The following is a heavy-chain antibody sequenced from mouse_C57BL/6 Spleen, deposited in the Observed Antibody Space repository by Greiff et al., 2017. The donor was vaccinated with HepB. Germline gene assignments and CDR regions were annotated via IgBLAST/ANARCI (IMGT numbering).Heavy chain of an antibody. CDR1: GFSLTSYG. D-gene: IGHD2-4*01. J-gene: IGHJ1*03. V-gene: IGHV2-9*01. CDR3: AKHAFYDYDGDWYFDV. CDR2: IWGGGST. Sequence: QVQLQQSGPGLVAPSQSLSITCTVSGFSLTSYGVDWVRQPPGKGLEWLGVIWGGGSTNYTSALMSRLSISKDNSKSQVFLKMNSLQTDDTAMYYCAKHAFYDYDGDWYFDVWGTGTTVTVSS.